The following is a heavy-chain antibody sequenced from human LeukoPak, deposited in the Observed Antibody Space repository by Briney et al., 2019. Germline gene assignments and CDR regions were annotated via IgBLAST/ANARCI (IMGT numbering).Heavy chain of an antibody. J-gene: IGHJ6*03. CDR1: GGSISSGAYY. CDR2: IYYSGST. D-gene: IGHD5-12*01. Sequence: SQTLSLTCTVSGGSISSGAYYWSWIRQHPGKGLEWIGYIYYSGSTYYNPSLKSRLTISVDTSKNQFSLKLGSATAADTAVYYCARVSGYSGYDSSYYYMDVRGKGTTVTVSS. V-gene: IGHV4-31*03. CDR3: ARVSGYSGYDSSYYYMDV.